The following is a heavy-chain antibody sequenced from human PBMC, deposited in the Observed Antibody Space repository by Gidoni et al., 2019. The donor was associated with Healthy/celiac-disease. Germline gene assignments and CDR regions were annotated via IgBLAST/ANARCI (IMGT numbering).Heavy chain of an antibody. D-gene: IGHD6-19*01. CDR1: GFHFSSYG. Sequence: QVQLVESGGGVVQPGRSLRLSCAASGFHFSSYGMHWVRQAPGKGLEWVAVISYDGSNNYYADSVKGRFTISRDNSKNTLYLQMNSLRAEDTAVYYCAKDWQQWLVPGHYWGQGTLVTVSS. CDR2: ISYDGSNN. CDR3: AKDWQQWLVPGHY. V-gene: IGHV3-30*18. J-gene: IGHJ4*02.